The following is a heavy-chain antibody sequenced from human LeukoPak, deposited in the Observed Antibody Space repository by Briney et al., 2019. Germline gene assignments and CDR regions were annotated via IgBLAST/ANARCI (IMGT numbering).Heavy chain of an antibody. CDR3: AGDIITGTTLFDY. V-gene: IGHV3-48*01. D-gene: IGHD1-7*01. CDR1: GFTFSSYS. J-gene: IGHJ4*02. Sequence: GGSLRLSCAASGFTFSSYSMNWVRQAPGKGLEWVSYISSSSSTIYYADSVKGRFTISRDNAKNSLYLQMNSLRAEDTAVYYCAGDIITGTTLFDYWGQGTLVTVSS. CDR2: ISSSSSTI.